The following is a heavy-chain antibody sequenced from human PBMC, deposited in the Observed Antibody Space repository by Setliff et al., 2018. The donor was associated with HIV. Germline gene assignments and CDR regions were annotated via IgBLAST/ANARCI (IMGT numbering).Heavy chain of an antibody. CDR2: IIPIFGST. CDR3: ARDDHYYDLGSIYSDWYFDL. D-gene: IGHD3-10*01. CDR1: GGTFRKYS. J-gene: IGHJ2*01. Sequence: SVKVSCKASGGTFRKYSISWVRQAPGQGLEWMGGIIPIFGSTRYAQKFQDRVTITTDESTDTVEMQLSSLTSEDTAVYYCARDDHYYDLGSIYSDWYFDLWDRGTQVTVSS. V-gene: IGHV1-69*05.